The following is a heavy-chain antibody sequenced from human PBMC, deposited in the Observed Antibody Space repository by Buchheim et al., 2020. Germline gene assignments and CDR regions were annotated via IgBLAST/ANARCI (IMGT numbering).Heavy chain of an antibody. D-gene: IGHD6-19*01. J-gene: IGHJ4*02. CDR3: ARDISGWYALSDY. CDR1: GYTFTSYA. CDR2: INAGNGNT. Sequence: QVQLVQSGAEVKKPGASVKVSCKASGYTFTSYAMHWVRQAPGQRLEWMGWINAGNGNTKYSQKFQGRVTITRDTSASTAYMELRSLRSEDTAVYYCARDISGWYALSDYWGQGTL. V-gene: IGHV1-3*01.